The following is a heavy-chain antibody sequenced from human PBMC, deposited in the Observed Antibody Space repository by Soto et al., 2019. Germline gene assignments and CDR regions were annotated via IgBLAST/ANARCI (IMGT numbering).Heavy chain of an antibody. J-gene: IGHJ4*02. CDR1: GYIFTNFA. CDR3: AIVRGVRGYHYVEPFDY. Sequence: QVELVQSGAEVKKPGASVTVSCNFSGYIFTNFAINWVRQAPGQGLEWMGWVSGYNGNTNYARKLQGRVTMTTDTTTSTAYIQLTSLRSDDTAIYFSAIVRGVRGYHYVEPFDYWGQGTLVTVSS. CDR2: VSGYNGNT. D-gene: IGHD4-17*01. V-gene: IGHV1-18*04.